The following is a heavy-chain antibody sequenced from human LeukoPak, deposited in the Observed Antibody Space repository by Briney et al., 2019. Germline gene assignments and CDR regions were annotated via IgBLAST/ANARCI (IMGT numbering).Heavy chain of an antibody. CDR3: AKDSYSSCWYGFDY. J-gene: IGHJ4*02. D-gene: IGHD6-19*01. CDR2: ISGSGGST. V-gene: IGHV3-23*01. CDR1: GFTFSISA. Sequence: GGSLRLSCAASGFTFSISAMSWVRQAPGKGLEWVSAISGSGGSTYYADSVKGRFTTSRDNSKNTLYLQMDSLRAEDTAVYYCAKDSYSSCWYGFDYWGQGTLVTVSS.